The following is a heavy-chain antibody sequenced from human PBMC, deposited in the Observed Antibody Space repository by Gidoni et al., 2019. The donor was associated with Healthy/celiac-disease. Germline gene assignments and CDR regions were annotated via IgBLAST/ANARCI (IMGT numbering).Heavy chain of an antibody. CDR2: IYYSGST. Sequence: QVQLQASAPGLVKPSETLSLTCTVSGGSISSYYWSWIRQPPGKGLEWIGYIYYSGSTNYNPSLKSRVTISVDTSKNQFSLKLSSVTAADTAVYYCARGWNGMDVWGQGTTVTVSS. V-gene: IGHV4-59*01. D-gene: IGHD3-3*01. CDR3: ARGWNGMDV. J-gene: IGHJ6*02. CDR1: GGSISSYY.